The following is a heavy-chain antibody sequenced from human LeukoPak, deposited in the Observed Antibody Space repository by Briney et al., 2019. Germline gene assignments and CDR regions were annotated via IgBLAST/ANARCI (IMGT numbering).Heavy chain of an antibody. CDR3: ARNKRLGWERADTTFDY. V-gene: IGHV4-30-4*01. CDR1: GGSISSGDYY. CDR2: IYYSGST. Sequence: SQTLSLTCTVSGGSISSGDYYWSWIRQPPGKGLEWIGYIYYSGSTYYNPSLKSRVTISVDTSKNQFSLKLSSVTAADTAVYYCARNKRLGWERADTTFDYWGQGILVTVSS. J-gene: IGHJ4*02. D-gene: IGHD1-1*01.